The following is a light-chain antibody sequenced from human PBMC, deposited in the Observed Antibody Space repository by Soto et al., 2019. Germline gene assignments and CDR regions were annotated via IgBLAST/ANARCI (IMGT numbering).Light chain of an antibody. Sequence: DIVMTQSPDSLAVSLGERATINCKSSQTVLYSSNNKNYLAWYQQKPGQPPKLLFYWASSRQSGVPDRFSASGSGTDFTLTIRGLQAEDVAVYYCQQYFGTPLTFGGGTKVEIK. CDR2: WAS. J-gene: IGKJ4*01. CDR3: QQYFGTPLT. CDR1: QTVLYSSNNKNY. V-gene: IGKV4-1*01.